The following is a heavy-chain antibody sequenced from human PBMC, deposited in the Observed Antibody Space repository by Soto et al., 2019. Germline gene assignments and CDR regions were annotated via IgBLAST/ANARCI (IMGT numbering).Heavy chain of an antibody. CDR3: ARVQPNGDYPRYNWFDP. J-gene: IGHJ5*02. D-gene: IGHD4-17*01. CDR1: GGSISSYY. CDR2: IYYSGST. Sequence: SETLSLTCTVSGGSISSYYWSWIRQPPGKGLEWIGYIYYSGSTNYNPSLKSRVTISVDTSKNQFSLKLSSVTAADTAVYYCARVQPNGDYPRYNWFDPWGQGTLVTVSS. V-gene: IGHV4-59*01.